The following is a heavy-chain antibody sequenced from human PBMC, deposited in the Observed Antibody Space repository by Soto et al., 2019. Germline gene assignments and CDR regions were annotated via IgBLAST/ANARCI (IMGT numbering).Heavy chain of an antibody. J-gene: IGHJ4*02. CDR3: ARARATIAAAAIFDC. Sequence: QVQLQESGPGLVKPSGTLSLTCAVSGGSISTSNWWSWVRQPPGKGLEWIGEVYRTGSTNYNPSLESRLTISLDKSTTQFSLKLTSVTAADTAVYYCARARATIAAAAIFDCWGQGTLVTVSS. D-gene: IGHD6-13*01. V-gene: IGHV4-4*02. CDR1: GGSISTSNW. CDR2: VYRTGST.